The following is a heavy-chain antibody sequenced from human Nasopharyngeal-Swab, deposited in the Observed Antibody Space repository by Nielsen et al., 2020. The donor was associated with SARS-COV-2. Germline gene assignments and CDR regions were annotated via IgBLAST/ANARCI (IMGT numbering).Heavy chain of an antibody. J-gene: IGHJ4*02. CDR3: ARVGLIVAAGTVDY. CDR1: GFTFSSYS. V-gene: IGHV3-48*01. Sequence: GESLKISCAASGFTFSSYSMNWVRQAPGKGLEWVSYISSSSSTIYYADSVKGRFTISRDNAKNSLYLQMNSLRAEDAAVYYCARVGLIVAAGTVDYWGQGTLVTVSS. CDR2: ISSSSSTI. D-gene: IGHD6-13*01.